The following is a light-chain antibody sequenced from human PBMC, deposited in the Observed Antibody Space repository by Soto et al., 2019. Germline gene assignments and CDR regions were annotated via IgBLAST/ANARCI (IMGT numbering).Light chain of an antibody. CDR2: DVS. Sequence: QSVLTQPRSVSGSPGQSVTISCTGTSSDVGVYNYVSWYQQHPGKAPKLMIYDVSKRPSGVPDRFSGSKSGSTASLTISGLQAEDEADYFCCSYAGSYTYVFGTGTKVTV. J-gene: IGLJ1*01. CDR1: SSDVGVYNY. V-gene: IGLV2-11*01. CDR3: CSYAGSYTYV.